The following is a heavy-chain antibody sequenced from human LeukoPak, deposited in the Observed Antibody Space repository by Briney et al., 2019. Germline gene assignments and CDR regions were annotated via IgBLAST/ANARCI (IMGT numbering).Heavy chain of an antibody. CDR1: GGSISSYY. D-gene: IGHD4-17*01. Sequence: KSSETLSLTCTVSGGSISSYYWSWIRQPPGKGLEWIGYIYYSGSTNYNPSLKSRVTISVDTSKNQFSLKLSSVTAADTAVYYCAREGPLNYGDYSSYVDYWGQGTLVTVSS. J-gene: IGHJ4*02. V-gene: IGHV4-59*01. CDR3: AREGPLNYGDYSSYVDY. CDR2: IYYSGST.